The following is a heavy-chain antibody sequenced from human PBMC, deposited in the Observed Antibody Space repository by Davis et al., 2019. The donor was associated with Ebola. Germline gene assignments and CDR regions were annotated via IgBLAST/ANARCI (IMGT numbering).Heavy chain of an antibody. CDR3: ARGGYGSGTYLNVGLRY. Sequence: PSETLSLTCAVSGGSYSGYYWTWIRQPPGRGLEWIGEITHTGSTNYNASLRNRVTLAVDTSKSQLSLSLHSVSAADTAVYYCARGGYGSGTYLNVGLRYWGQGTVVTVSS. D-gene: IGHD3-10*01. V-gene: IGHV4-34*01. CDR1: GGSYSGYY. J-gene: IGHJ4*02. CDR2: ITHTGST.